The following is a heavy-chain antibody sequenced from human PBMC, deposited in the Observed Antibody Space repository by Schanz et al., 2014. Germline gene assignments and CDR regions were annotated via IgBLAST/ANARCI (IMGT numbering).Heavy chain of an antibody. CDR1: GFTFSSYW. D-gene: IGHD6-19*01. CDR2: IKSDGSST. V-gene: IGHV3-74*01. CDR3: TKDKSQIAVAGLFDL. Sequence: EVQLVESGGGLVQPGGSLRLSCAASGFTFSSYWMHWVRQVPGKGLVWVSRIKSDGSSTSYADSVKGRFTISRDNAKNSLYLQMNSLRAEDTALYYCTKDKSQIAVAGLFDLWGQGTLVTVSS. J-gene: IGHJ4*02.